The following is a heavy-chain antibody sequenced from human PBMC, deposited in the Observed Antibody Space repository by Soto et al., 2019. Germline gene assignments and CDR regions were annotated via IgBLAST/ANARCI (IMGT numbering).Heavy chain of an antibody. J-gene: IGHJ4*02. V-gene: IGHV3-33*01. CDR2: IWYDGSNK. Sequence: QVQLVESGGGVVQPGRSLRLSCAASGFTFSSYGMHWVRQAPGKGLEWVAVIWYDGSNKYYADSVNGRFTISGDSSKNTLYLQMNSLRAEDTAVYYCARMYSTWYYFDYWGQGTLVTVSS. CDR1: GFTFSSYG. D-gene: IGHD6-13*01. CDR3: ARMYSTWYYFDY.